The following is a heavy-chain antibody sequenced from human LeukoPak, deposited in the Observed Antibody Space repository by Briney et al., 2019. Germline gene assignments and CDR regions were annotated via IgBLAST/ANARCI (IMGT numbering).Heavy chain of an antibody. J-gene: IGHJ4*02. CDR1: GGSIRSSSYN. D-gene: IGHD6-19*01. CDR3: ASLWYSSGWYFGY. CDR2: IYYSGST. Sequence: SETLSLTCTVSGGSIRSSSYNWGWIRQPPGKGLEWIGSIYYSGSTYYNPSLKSRVTISVDTSKNQFSLKLSSVTAADTAVYYCASLWYSSGWYFGYWGQGTLVTVSS. V-gene: IGHV4-39*01.